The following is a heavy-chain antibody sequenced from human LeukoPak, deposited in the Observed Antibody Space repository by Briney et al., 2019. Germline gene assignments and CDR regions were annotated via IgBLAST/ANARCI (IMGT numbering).Heavy chain of an antibody. CDR1: GFSVVNAR. V-gene: IGHV3-15*05. J-gene: IGHJ4*02. CDR2: IKSKDDGGTT. CDR3: VIYPGR. D-gene: IGHD3-16*02. Sequence: GGSLRLSCAPSGFSVVNARMSRVCEAPGQGLKWVGRIKSKDDGGTTVYAAPVEGRFSISRDASENTLYLQMNSLQTDDTAVYYCVIYPGRWGQGTLVTVSS.